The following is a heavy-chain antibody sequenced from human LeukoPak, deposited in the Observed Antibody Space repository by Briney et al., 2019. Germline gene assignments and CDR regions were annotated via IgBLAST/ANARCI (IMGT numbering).Heavy chain of an antibody. CDR2: ISSSSSTI. D-gene: IGHD3-22*01. J-gene: IGHJ3*02. CDR3: ARDHHRRLYDSQARNTFDI. Sequence: GGSLRLSCAASGFTFSSYEMNWVRQAPGKGLEWVSYISSSSSTIYYADSVKGRFALSRDNAKNSLYLQMNSLRAEDTAVYYCARDHHRRLYDSQARNTFDIWGQGTMVTVSS. CDR1: GFTFSSYE. V-gene: IGHV3-48*01.